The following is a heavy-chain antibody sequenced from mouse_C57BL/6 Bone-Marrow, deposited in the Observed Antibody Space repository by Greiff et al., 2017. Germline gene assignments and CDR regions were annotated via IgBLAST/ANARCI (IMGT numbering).Heavy chain of an antibody. CDR2: IDPSDSYT. V-gene: IGHV1-59*01. Sequence: VQLQQPGAELVRPGTSVKLSCKASGYTFTSYWMHWVKQRPGQGLEWIGVIDPSDSYTNYNQKFKGKATLTVDTSSSTAYMQLSSLTSEDSAVYYCASLTPYWGQGTLVTVSA. CDR1: GYTFTSYW. D-gene: IGHD4-1*01. CDR3: ASLTPY. J-gene: IGHJ3*01.